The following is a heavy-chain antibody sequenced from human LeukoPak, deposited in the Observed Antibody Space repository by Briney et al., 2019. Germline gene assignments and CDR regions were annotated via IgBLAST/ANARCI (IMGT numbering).Heavy chain of an antibody. CDR2: IKQDGSEK. V-gene: IGHV3-7*01. CDR1: GFTFSSYW. J-gene: IGHJ4*02. Sequence: PGGSLRLSCAAYGFTFSSYWMSWVRQAPGKGLEWVANIKQDGSEKYYVDSVKGRFTISRDNAKNSLYLQMNSLRVDDTAVYYCTRAPYHGDYVSWAWGQGTLATVSS. CDR3: TRAPYHGDYVSWA. D-gene: IGHD4-17*01.